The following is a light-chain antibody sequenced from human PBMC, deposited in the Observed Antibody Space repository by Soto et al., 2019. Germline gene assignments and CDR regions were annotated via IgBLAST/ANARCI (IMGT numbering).Light chain of an antibody. Sequence: EIELTQSPGTLSLSPGERATLSCRASQSVTNNYLAWYQQKPGQAPRLLIYAASSRATGIPDRFSGSESGTDFTLTISRLEPEDFAVYYCQQYGKTPWTFGQGTKVEFK. CDR2: AAS. CDR1: QSVTNNY. J-gene: IGKJ1*01. CDR3: QQYGKTPWT. V-gene: IGKV3-20*01.